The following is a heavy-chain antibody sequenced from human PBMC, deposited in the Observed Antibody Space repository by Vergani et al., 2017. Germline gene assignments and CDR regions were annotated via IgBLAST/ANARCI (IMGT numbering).Heavy chain of an antibody. J-gene: IGHJ6*03. Sequence: EVQLLESGGGLVQPGGSLRLSCAASGFTFSTYAMTWVRQAPGKGLEWVSTISSDGGSTYYADSVKGRFTISRDNSKNTLSLQMNSLRAEDTAVYYCARDIHRADYYYYYMDVWGKGTTVTVSS. CDR3: ARDIHRADYYYYYMDV. CDR1: GFTFSTYA. CDR2: ISSDGGST. D-gene: IGHD2-2*02. V-gene: IGHV3-23*01.